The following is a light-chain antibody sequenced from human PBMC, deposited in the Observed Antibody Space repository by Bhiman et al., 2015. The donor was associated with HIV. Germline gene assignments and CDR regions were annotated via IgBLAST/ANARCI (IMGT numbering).Light chain of an antibody. CDR3: QVWDTSSDHLWV. J-gene: IGLJ3*02. CDR2: YDS. V-gene: IGLV3-21*04. CDR1: NIGTKS. Sequence: SYVLTQAPSVSVAPGKTARIACGGSNIGTKSVHWHQQKPGQAPVVVIYYDSDRPSGIPERFSGSNSGNTATLTISRVEAGDEADYYCQVWDTSSDHLWVFGGGTQLTVL.